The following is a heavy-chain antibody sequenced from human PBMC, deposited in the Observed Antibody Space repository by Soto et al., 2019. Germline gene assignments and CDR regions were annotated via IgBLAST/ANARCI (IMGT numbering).Heavy chain of an antibody. CDR3: ARDGHYYDSSPPGWFDP. D-gene: IGHD3-22*01. J-gene: IGHJ5*02. CDR2: ISSSSSYT. Sequence: QVQLVESGGGLVKPGGSLRLSCAASGFTFSDYYMSWIRQAPGKGLEWVSYISSSSSYTHYADSVKGRFTISRDNAKNSLYLQMNSLRAEDTAVYYCARDGHYYDSSPPGWFDPWGQGTLVTVSS. CDR1: GFTFSDYY. V-gene: IGHV3-11*06.